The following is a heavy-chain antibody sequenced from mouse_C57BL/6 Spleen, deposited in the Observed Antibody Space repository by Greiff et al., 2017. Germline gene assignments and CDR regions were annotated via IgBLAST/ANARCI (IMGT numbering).Heavy chain of an antibody. CDR2: IDPSDSYT. D-gene: IGHD3-1*01. V-gene: IGHV1-69*01. CDR1: GYTFTSYW. J-gene: IGHJ2*01. CDR3: ARSGEGSGGGFDY. Sequence: QVQLQQPGAELVMPGASVKLSCKASGYTFTSYWMHWVKQRPGQGLEWIGEIDPSDSYTNYNQKFKGKSTLTVDKSSSTAYMQLSSLTSEDSAVYYCARSGEGSGGGFDYWGQGTTLTVSS.